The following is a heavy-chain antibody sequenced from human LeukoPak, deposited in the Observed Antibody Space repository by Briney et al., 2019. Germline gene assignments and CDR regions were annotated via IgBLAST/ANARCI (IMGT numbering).Heavy chain of an antibody. CDR2: INHSGST. CDR1: GGSFSGYY. Sequence: PSETLSLTCAVYGGSFSGYYWSWIRQPPGKGLEWIGEINHSGSTNYNPSLKSRVTISVDTSKNQFSLKLRPVTAADTAMYYCARAYSSSWYYNWFDPWGQGTLVTVSS. CDR3: ARAYSSSWYYNWFDP. D-gene: IGHD6-13*01. V-gene: IGHV4-34*01. J-gene: IGHJ5*02.